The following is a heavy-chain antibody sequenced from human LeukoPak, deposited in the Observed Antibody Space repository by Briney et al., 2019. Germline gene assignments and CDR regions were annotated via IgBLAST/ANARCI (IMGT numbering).Heavy chain of an antibody. CDR1: GFTFSNYG. D-gene: IGHD5-24*01. J-gene: IGHJ4*02. CDR2: IWYDGSNK. V-gene: IGHV3-33*01. CDR3: ARDQRSSYLDC. Sequence: PGRSLRLSCAASGFTFSNYGMHWVRQAPGKGLEWVAVIWYDGSNKYYADSVKGRFTISRDSSKNTLYLQMNSLRAEDTAVYYCARDQRSSYLDCWGQGTLVTVSS.